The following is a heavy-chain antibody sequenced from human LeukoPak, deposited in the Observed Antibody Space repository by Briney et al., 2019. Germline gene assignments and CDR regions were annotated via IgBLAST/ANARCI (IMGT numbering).Heavy chain of an antibody. CDR3: ARDVGAIVVVPAAEAHDAFDI. CDR2: IKQDGSEK. CDR1: GFTFSSYW. J-gene: IGHJ3*02. D-gene: IGHD2-2*01. V-gene: IGHV3-7*01. Sequence: GGSLRLSCAASGFTFSSYWMSWVRQAPGKGLEWVANIKQDGSEKYYVDSVKGRFTISRDNAKNSLYLQMNSLRAEDTAVYYCARDVGAIVVVPAAEAHDAFDIWGQGTMVTVSS.